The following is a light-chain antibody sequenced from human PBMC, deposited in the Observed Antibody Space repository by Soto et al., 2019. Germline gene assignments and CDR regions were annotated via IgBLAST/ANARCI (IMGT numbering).Light chain of an antibody. CDR1: QSFSSSY. Sequence: EIVLTQSPGTLSLSPGERATLSCRASQSFSSSYLAWYQQKPGQAPRLLIFDASSRATGISDRFSGSGSGTDFTLTISRLEPEDFAVYYCQQYGRSPWTFGQGTKVDIK. V-gene: IGKV3-20*01. CDR2: DAS. CDR3: QQYGRSPWT. J-gene: IGKJ1*01.